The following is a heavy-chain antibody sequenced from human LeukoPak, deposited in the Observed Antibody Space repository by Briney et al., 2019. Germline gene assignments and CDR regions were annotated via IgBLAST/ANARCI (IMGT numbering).Heavy chain of an antibody. CDR2: IYYSGST. J-gene: IGHJ6*02. D-gene: IGHD5-12*01. CDR3: ARDRLDIVATTSNGMDV. Sequence: SETLSLTCTVSGGSISSYYWSWIRQPPGKGLEWIGYIYYSGSTYYNPSLKSRVTISVDTSKNQFSLKLSSVTAADTAVYYCARDRLDIVATTSNGMDVWGQGTTVTVSS. V-gene: IGHV4-59*12. CDR1: GGSISSYY.